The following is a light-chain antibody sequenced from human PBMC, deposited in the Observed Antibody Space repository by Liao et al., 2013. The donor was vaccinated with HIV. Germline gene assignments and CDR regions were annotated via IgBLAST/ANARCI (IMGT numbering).Light chain of an antibody. J-gene: IGLJ1*01. Sequence: SYELTQPPSVSVAPGETARITCGGNNVGSKSVHWYQQKPGQAPALVIFYDGDRPSGIPDRFSGSNAGNTATLTISRVEAGDEADYYCQVWDSSSDHYVFGTGTKVTVL. CDR2: YDG. V-gene: IGLV3-21*01. CDR1: NVGSKS. CDR3: QVWDSSSDHYV.